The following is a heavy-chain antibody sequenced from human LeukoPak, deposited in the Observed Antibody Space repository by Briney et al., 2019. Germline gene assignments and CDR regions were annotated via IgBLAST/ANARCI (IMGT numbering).Heavy chain of an antibody. CDR1: GGSISSYY. J-gene: IGHJ4*02. Sequence: TSETLSLTCTVSGGSISSYYWSWIRQPAGKGLEWIGRIYTSGSTNYNPSLKSRVTISVDKSKNQFSLKLSSVTAADTAVYYCARSLGWLDYFDYWGQGTLVTVSS. CDR3: ARSLGWLDYFDY. CDR2: IYTSGST. V-gene: IGHV4-4*07. D-gene: IGHD6-19*01.